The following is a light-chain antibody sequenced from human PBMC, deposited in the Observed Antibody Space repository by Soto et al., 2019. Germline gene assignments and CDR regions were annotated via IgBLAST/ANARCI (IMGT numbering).Light chain of an antibody. CDR1: QSVDKY. V-gene: IGKV3-11*01. J-gene: IGKJ4*01. CDR3: QQRTNWPLT. CDR2: DAS. Sequence: EIVLTQSPATLSFSPGERATLSCRASQSVDKYLVWYQQKPGQAPRLLIYDASSRATGIPARFSGSGSGTVFSLTITSLEPDDFAVYYCQQRTNWPLTFGGGTKLEIK.